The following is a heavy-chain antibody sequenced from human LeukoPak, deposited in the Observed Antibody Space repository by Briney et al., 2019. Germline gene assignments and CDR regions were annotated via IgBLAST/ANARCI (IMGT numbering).Heavy chain of an antibody. CDR2: IYLGGST. V-gene: IGHV3-66*01. CDR3: TRDPGITFFGVTRFYGMDV. J-gene: IGHJ6*02. CDR1: GFSVSSNY. D-gene: IGHD3-3*01. Sequence: PGGSLRLSCAASGFSVSSNYMNWVRQAPGKGLEWVSVIYLGGSTFYADSVKGRFTISRDNSKNTLHLQMNSLRVKDTAVYYCTRDPGITFFGVTRFYGMDVWGQGTTVTVSS.